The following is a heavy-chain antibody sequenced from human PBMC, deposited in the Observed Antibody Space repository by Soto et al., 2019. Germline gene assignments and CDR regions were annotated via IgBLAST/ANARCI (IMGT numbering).Heavy chain of an antibody. Sequence: PSETLSLTCTVSGGSISSGDYYWSWIRQPPGKGLEWIGYIYYSGSTYYNPSLKSRVTISVDTSKNQFSLKLSSVTAADTAVYYCARVSGSQKGYYFDYWGQGTLVTVSS. CDR3: ARVSGSQKGYYFDY. CDR2: IYYSGST. D-gene: IGHD3-10*01. CDR1: GGSISSGDYY. V-gene: IGHV4-30-4*01. J-gene: IGHJ4*02.